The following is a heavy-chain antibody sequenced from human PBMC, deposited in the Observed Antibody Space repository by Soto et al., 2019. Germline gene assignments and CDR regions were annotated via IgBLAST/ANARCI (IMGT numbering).Heavy chain of an antibody. CDR2: ISAYNGNT. V-gene: IGHV1-18*01. CDR3: ARDVVYDILTGYLFDH. D-gene: IGHD3-9*01. J-gene: IGHJ4*02. Sequence: ASVKVSCKASGYTFTSYGISWVRQAPGQGLEWMGWISAYNGNTNYAQKLQGRVTMTTDTSTSTAYMELRSLRSDDTAVYYCARDVVYDILTGYLFDHWGQGTLVTVS. CDR1: GYTFTSYG.